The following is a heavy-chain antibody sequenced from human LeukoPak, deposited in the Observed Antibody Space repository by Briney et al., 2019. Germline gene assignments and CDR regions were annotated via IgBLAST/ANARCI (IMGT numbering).Heavy chain of an antibody. D-gene: IGHD2-2*01. J-gene: IGHJ4*02. V-gene: IGHV3-33*01. CDR2: IWYDGNNK. CDR1: GFTFNKYG. CDR3: ARAGIDNALDY. Sequence: GGSLRLSCAASGFTFNKYGINWVRQAPGKGLEWVAIIWYDGNNKYFAESVVGRFTISKDNSKNTVYLQMHSLRAEDTAVYYCARAGIDNALDYWGQGTQVTVSS.